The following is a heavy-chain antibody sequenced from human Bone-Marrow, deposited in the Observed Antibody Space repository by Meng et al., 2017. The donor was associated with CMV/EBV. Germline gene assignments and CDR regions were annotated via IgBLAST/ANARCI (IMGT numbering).Heavy chain of an antibody. D-gene: IGHD5-18*01. CDR2: INHSGST. J-gene: IGHJ5*02. V-gene: IGHV4-34*01. CDR1: GGSFSGYY. Sequence: FACAVCGGSFSGYYWSWIRQPPGKRLEWMGEINHSGSTNYNPTLKSRVTISVDTSKDQFSLKLSSVTAADTAVYSCEKGRGYSYDSWGQGTLVTVSS. CDR3: EKGRGYSYDS.